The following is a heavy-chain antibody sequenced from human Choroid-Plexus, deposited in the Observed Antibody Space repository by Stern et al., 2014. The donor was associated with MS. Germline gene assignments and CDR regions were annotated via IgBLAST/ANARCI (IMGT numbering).Heavy chain of an antibody. J-gene: IGHJ4*02. CDR1: GFTFNNAW. CDR2: IKFNAAET. V-gene: IGHV3-15*01. D-gene: IGHD3-10*01. CDR3: GADVSYQGSGEIHF. Sequence: EEQLVESGGGLVKHGGSLRLSCAVSGFTFNNAWMSWVRQAPGKGLEWISRIKFNAAETESAAPVKGRFIISRDDSKTTLFLQMNGLITEDTAVYFCGADVSYQGSGEIHFWGQGTLVTVSS.